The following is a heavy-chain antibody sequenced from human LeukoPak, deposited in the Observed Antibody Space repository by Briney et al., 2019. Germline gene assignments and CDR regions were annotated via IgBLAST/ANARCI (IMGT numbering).Heavy chain of an antibody. CDR3: AKGYTSGWYFFDY. CDR2: ISGSGDRT. D-gene: IGHD6-19*01. V-gene: IGHV3-23*01. J-gene: IGHJ4*02. Sequence: GGSLRLSCAASGFTFSSYAMSWVRQAPGKGLEWVSDISGSGDRTFYADSVKGRFTISRDNSKNTMYLQMNSLRAEDTAVYYCAKGYTSGWYFFDYWGQGTLVTVSS. CDR1: GFTFSSYA.